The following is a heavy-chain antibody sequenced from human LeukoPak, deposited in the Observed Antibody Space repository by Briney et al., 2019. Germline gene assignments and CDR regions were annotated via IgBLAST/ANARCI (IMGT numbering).Heavy chain of an antibody. CDR1: GGTFSSYA. CDR2: IIPILATE. D-gene: IGHD6-19*01. V-gene: IGHV1-69*11. J-gene: IGHJ4*02. CDR3: ARIARHYSSGWSPFDY. Sequence: SVKVSCKASGGTFSSYAFSWVRQAPGQGLEWMGRIIPILATEFYAQKVQDRLPITADPSTSTAYMELSSLRSDDTAVYYCARIARHYSSGWSPFDYWGQGTLVTVSS.